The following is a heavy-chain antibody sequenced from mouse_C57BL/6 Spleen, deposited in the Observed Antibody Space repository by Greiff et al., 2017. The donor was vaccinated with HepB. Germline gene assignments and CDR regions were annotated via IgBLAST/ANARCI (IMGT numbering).Heavy chain of an antibody. V-gene: IGHV14-3*01. CDR2: IDPANGNT. Sequence: SFSYLFIPVSSVKFSCTASGFNIKNTYMHWVKQRPEQGLEWIGRIDPANGNTKYAPKFQGKATITADTSSNTAYLQLSSLTSEDTAIYYCARFLYDLDYYFDYWGQGTTLTVSS. J-gene: IGHJ2*01. CDR1: GFNIKNTY. CDR3: ARFLYDLDYYFDY. D-gene: IGHD2-3*01.